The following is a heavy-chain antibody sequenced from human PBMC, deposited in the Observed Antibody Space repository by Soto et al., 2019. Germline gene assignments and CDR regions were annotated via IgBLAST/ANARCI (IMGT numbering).Heavy chain of an antibody. CDR2: FDPEDGET. J-gene: IGHJ4*02. V-gene: IGHV1-24*01. Sequence: VASVKVSCKVSGYTLTELSMHWVRQAPGKGLEWMGGFDPEDGETIYAQRFQGRVTMTTDTSTSTAYMEVRSLRSEDTALYYCARGSDMDYWGQGTLVTVSS. D-gene: IGHD2-15*01. CDR3: ARGSDMDY. CDR1: GYTLTELS.